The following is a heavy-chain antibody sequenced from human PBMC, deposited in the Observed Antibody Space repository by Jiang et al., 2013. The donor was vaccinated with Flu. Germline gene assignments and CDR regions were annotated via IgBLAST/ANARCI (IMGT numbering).Heavy chain of an antibody. D-gene: IGHD1-26*01. CDR3: ARSGMGPTNFDY. V-gene: IGHV3-33*01. CDR2: IWYDGSEK. J-gene: IGHJ4*02. CDR1: GFTFTNYG. Sequence: VQLVESGGGVVQPGRSLRLSCAASGFTFTNYGMHWVRQAPGKGLEWVAIIWYDGSEKYYADSVKGRFTISRDDSKNTLYLQMNSLRADDTAVYFCARSGMGPTNFDYWGQGTLVTVSS.